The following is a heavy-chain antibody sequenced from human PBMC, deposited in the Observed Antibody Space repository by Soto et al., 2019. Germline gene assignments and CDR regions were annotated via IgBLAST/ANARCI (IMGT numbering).Heavy chain of an antibody. Sequence: GASVKVSCKASGGTFSSYAISWVRQAPGQGLEWMGGIIPIFGTANYAQKFQGRVTITADEPTSTAYMELSSLRSEDTAVYYCARGMLGYCTNGVCYTSQDYYYGMDAWGQGTTVTVSS. D-gene: IGHD2-8*01. CDR1: GGTFSSYA. V-gene: IGHV1-69*13. J-gene: IGHJ6*02. CDR2: IIPIFGTA. CDR3: ARGMLGYCTNGVCYTSQDYYYGMDA.